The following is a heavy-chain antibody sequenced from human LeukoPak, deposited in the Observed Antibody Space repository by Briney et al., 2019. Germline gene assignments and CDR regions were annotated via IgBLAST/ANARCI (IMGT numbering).Heavy chain of an antibody. V-gene: IGHV3-43D*04. D-gene: IGHD1-26*01. Sequence: PGGSLRLSCAASGFIFDDYAMHWVRQAPGKGLEWVSLISWNGASTFYADSVKGRFTISRDNSKNSLHLQMHSLRVEDTALYYCAKWETVNGYFDLWGRGTLVTVSS. CDR1: GFIFDDYA. CDR3: AKWETVNGYFDL. J-gene: IGHJ2*01. CDR2: ISWNGAST.